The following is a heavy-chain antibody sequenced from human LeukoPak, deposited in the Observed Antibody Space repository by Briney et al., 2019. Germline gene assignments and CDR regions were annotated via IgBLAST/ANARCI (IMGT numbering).Heavy chain of an antibody. V-gene: IGHV3-66*01. Sequence: GGSLRLSCAASGFTVSSNYMSWVRQAPGKGLEWVSVIYSGGSTYYADSVKGRFTISRDNSKNTLYLQMNSLRTEDTAVYYCAKERGSGSSQPLDYWGQGTLVTVSS. CDR3: AKERGSGSSQPLDY. CDR1: GFTVSSNY. D-gene: IGHD3-10*01. CDR2: IYSGGST. J-gene: IGHJ4*02.